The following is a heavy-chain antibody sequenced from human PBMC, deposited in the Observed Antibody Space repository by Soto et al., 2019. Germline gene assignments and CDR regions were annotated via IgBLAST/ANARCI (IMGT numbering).Heavy chain of an antibody. V-gene: IGHV4-34*01. CDR1: GGSFSGYY. D-gene: IGHD6-13*01. J-gene: IGHJ5*02. CDR2: INHSGST. Sequence: PSETLSLTCAVYGGSFSGYYWSWIRQPPGKGLEWIGEINHSGSTNYNPSLKSRVTISVDTSKNQFSLKLSFVTAADTAVYYCARDHTPLNSSSWYIWLDPWGQGTLVT. CDR3: ARDHTPLNSSSWYIWLDP.